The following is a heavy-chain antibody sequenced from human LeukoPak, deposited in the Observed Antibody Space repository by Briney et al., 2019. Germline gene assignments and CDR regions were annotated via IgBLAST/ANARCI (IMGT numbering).Heavy chain of an antibody. V-gene: IGHV3-30*03. J-gene: IGHJ4*02. Sequence: GGSLRLSCAASGFTFSSYGMHWVRQAPGKGLEWVAVISYDGSNKYYVDSVKGRFTISRDNAKTSLYLQMNSLRAEDTAVYYCARDLSGVTGYTYGRGINYWGQGTLVTVSS. D-gene: IGHD5-18*01. CDR3: ARDLSGVTGYTYGRGINY. CDR2: ISYDGSNK. CDR1: GFTFSSYG.